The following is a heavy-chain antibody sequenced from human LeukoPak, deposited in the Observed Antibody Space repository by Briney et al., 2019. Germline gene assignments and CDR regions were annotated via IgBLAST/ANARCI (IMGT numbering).Heavy chain of an antibody. CDR2: IYYSGST. J-gene: IGHJ5*02. D-gene: IGHD2-2*03. CDR3: ARVRMVIVVVPAETGWFDP. CDR1: GGSISSYY. Sequence: SETLSLTCTVSGGSISSYYWSWIRQPPGKGLEWIGYIYYSGSTNYNPSLKSRVTISVDTSKNQFSLKLSSVTAADTAVYYCARVRMVIVVVPAETGWFDPWGQGTLVTVSS. V-gene: IGHV4-59*01.